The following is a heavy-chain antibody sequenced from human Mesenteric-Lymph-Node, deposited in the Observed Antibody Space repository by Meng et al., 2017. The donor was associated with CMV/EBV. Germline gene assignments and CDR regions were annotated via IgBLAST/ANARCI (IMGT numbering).Heavy chain of an antibody. Sequence: VQLVHSVPEVKRPAASVMVSCRTSGFTFTSFGFTWVRQATGQGLKWMGWPSSYNGNTNYAQKFQDRVTMTADKSTNTAYMELRNLRSDDTAMYYCAREIYYYDSHGTDYWGQGTLVTVSS. J-gene: IGHJ4*02. CDR3: AREIYYYDSHGTDY. CDR2: PSSYNGNT. V-gene: IGHV1-18*01. D-gene: IGHD3-22*01. CDR1: GFTFTSFG.